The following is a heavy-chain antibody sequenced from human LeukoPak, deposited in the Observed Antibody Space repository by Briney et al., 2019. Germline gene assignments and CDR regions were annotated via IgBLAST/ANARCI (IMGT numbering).Heavy chain of an antibody. CDR3: ARGPYSSGWYFFPFDY. V-gene: IGHV3-33*01. CDR2: IWYDGSNK. CDR1: GFTFSSYG. J-gene: IGHJ4*02. Sequence: GGSLRLSCAASGFTFSSYGMHWVRQAPGKGLEWVAVIWYDGSNKYYADSVKGRFTISRDNSKNTLYLQMNSPRAEDTAVYYCARGPYSSGWYFFPFDYWGQGTLVTVSS. D-gene: IGHD6-19*01.